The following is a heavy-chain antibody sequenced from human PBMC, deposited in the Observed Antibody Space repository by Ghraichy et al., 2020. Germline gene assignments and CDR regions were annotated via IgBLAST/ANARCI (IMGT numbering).Heavy chain of an antibody. CDR2: VNPNSGNT. CDR3: AKPRGYCSGVNCDDFDY. V-gene: IGHV1-8*01. D-gene: IGHD2-15*01. CDR1: GYTFTSYD. J-gene: IGHJ4*02. Sequence: ASVKVSCKASGYTFTSYDMNWVRQATGQGLEWMGWVNPNSGNTVYAQKFRGRVTMTRNTSISTAYMELSSLRSGDTAVYYCAKPRGYCSGVNCDDFDYWGQGTLVTVSS.